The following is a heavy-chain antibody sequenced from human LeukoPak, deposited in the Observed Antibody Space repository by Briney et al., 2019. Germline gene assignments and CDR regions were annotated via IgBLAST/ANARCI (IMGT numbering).Heavy chain of an antibody. CDR3: ASVTNCSSTSCYYHYYMDV. CDR2: INHSGST. Sequence: SETLSLTCAVYGGSFSGYFWSWIRQPPGKGLEWIGEINHSGSTNYIPSLKSRVTISIDTSKNRFSLKLSSVTAADTAVYYCASVTNCSSTSCYYHYYMDVWGKGATVTVS. CDR1: GGSFSGYF. J-gene: IGHJ6*03. V-gene: IGHV4-34*01. D-gene: IGHD2-2*01.